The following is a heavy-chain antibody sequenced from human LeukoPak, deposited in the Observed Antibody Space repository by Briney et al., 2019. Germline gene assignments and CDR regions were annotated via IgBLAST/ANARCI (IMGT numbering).Heavy chain of an antibody. Sequence: GASVKVSCKASGFTFTSSAVQWVRQARGQRLEWIGWIVVGSGNTNYAQKFQERVTITRDMSTSTAYMELGSLRSEDTAVYYCAAAPGGNDAFDIWGQGTMVTVSS. CDR2: IVVGSGNT. V-gene: IGHV1-58*01. CDR1: GFTFTSSA. D-gene: IGHD3-10*01. J-gene: IGHJ3*02. CDR3: AAAPGGNDAFDI.